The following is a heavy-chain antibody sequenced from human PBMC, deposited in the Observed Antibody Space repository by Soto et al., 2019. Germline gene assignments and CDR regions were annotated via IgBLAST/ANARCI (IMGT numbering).Heavy chain of an antibody. J-gene: IGHJ4*02. CDR2: FDPEDGET. CDR3: AAGGTRWLRSPVDY. CDR1: GHTLTELS. D-gene: IGHD1-1*01. Sequence: QVQLVQSGAEVKKPGASVKVSCKVSGHTLTELSMHWVRQAPGKGLEWMGGFDPEDGETISAQKFQGRVTMTEDTSTDSTYMELSSLRSEDTAVYYCAAGGTRWLRSPVDYWGQGTLVTISS. V-gene: IGHV1-24*01.